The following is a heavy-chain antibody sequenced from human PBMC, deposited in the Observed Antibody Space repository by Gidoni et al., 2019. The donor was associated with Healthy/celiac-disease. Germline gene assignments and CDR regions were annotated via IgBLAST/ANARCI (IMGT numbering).Heavy chain of an antibody. V-gene: IGHV3-48*03. CDR3: ARAPSYYYDSSGYYRYFDY. J-gene: IGHJ4*02. Sequence: EVQLVESGGGLVQPGGSLRLYCAASGFTFSSYELNWVRQAPGKGLEWVSYISSSGSTIYYADSVKGRFTISRDNAKNSLYLQMNSLRAEDTAVYYCARAPSYYYDSSGYYRYFDYWGQGTLVTVSS. D-gene: IGHD3-22*01. CDR1: GFTFSSYE. CDR2: ISSSGSTI.